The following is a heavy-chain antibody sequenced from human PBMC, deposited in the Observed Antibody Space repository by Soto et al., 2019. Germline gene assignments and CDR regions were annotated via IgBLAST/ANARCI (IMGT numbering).Heavy chain of an antibody. V-gene: IGHV4-30-4*08. Sequence: PSETLSLTCTVSGDSISRGDHYWSWIRQPPGKGLEWIGYIYYAGSTYYSPSLKSRLSISVDTSKNQFSLNLTSVSVADTAVYYCARGGGEYDYWGQGTLVTVSS. J-gene: IGHJ4*02. D-gene: IGHD2-21*01. CDR3: ARGGGEYDY. CDR1: GDSISRGDHY. CDR2: IYYAGST.